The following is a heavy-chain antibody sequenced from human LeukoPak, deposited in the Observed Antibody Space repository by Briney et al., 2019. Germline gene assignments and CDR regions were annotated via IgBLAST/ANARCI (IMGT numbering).Heavy chain of an antibody. CDR3: ARRTAKGSYYDTHHFDY. V-gene: IGHV4-59*08. CDR1: GGSISSYY. CDR2: IYYSGST. Sequence: SETLSLTCTVSGGSISSYYWSWIRQPPGKGLEWIGYIYYSGSTNYNPSLKSRVTISVDTSKNQFSLKLSSVTAADTAVYYCARRTAKGSYYDTHHFDYWGQRTLVTVSS. J-gene: IGHJ4*02. D-gene: IGHD3-22*01.